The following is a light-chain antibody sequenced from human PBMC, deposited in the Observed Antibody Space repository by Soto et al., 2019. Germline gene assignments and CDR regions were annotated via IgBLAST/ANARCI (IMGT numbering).Light chain of an antibody. V-gene: IGLV9-49*01. Sequence: QSVLTQPPSASASLGASVTLTCTLSSGYSNYKVDWYQQRPGKGPRFVMRVGTGGIVGSKGDGIPDRFSVLGSGLNRYLTNKNIQEEDESDYHCGAGHGSWSNFGSVVFGGGTKVTVL. CDR2: VGTGGIVG. CDR3: GAGHGSWSNFGSVV. J-gene: IGLJ2*01. CDR1: SGYSNYK.